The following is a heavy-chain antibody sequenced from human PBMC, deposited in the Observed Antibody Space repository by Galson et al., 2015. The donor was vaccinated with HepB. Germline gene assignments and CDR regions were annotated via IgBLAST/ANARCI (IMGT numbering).Heavy chain of an antibody. V-gene: IGHV3-23*01. J-gene: IGHJ6*03. CDR3: AKAASGGDYYYYYMDV. D-gene: IGHD3-16*01. Sequence: SLRLSCAASGFTSGLTFSSYAMGWVRQAPGKGLQWVSTISSSGGTTYYADSVEGRFTISRDNSKNTGYLQMNSLRADDTAVYYCAKAASGGDYYYYYMDVWSIGTTVTVSS. CDR1: GFTSGLTFSSYA. CDR2: ISSSGGTT.